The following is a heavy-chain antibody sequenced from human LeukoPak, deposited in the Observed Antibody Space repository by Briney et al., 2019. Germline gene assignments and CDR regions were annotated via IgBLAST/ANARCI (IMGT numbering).Heavy chain of an antibody. CDR1: DGSISSGGYS. CDR3: ARARGPSLGSAYDY. CDR2: IYYTGST. D-gene: IGHD3-22*01. Sequence: SETLSLTCTVSDGSISSGGYSWTWIRQHSGRGLEWLGYIYYTGSTYYNPSLKSRVTISVDTSKNQFSLKLSSVTAADTAVYYCARARGPSLGSAYDYWGQGTLVTVSS. J-gene: IGHJ4*02. V-gene: IGHV4-31*03.